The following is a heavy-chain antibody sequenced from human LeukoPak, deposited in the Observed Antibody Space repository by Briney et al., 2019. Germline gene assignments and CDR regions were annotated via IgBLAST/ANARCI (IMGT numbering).Heavy chain of an antibody. CDR1: GYSISSGYY. D-gene: IGHD3-22*01. CDR3: AREYYYDSNHFDY. CDR2: IYHSGST. V-gene: IGHV4-38-2*02. J-gene: IGHJ4*02. Sequence: SETLSLTCTVSGYSISSGYYWGWIRQPPGKGLEGIGSIYHSGSTYYNPSLKSRVTISVDTSKNQFSLKLSSVTAADTAVYYCAREYYYDSNHFDYWGQGTLVTVSS.